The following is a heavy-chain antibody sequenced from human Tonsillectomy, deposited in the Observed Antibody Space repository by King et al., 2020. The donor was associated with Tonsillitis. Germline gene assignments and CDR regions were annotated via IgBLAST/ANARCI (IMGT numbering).Heavy chain of an antibody. CDR2: IYWNDDK. CDR3: AHRLSLGCTSTICSSFDI. CDR1: GFSLSTSGVG. Sequence: ITLKESGPTLVKPTQTLTLTCTFSGFSLSTSGVGVGWIRQPPGKALEWLALIYWNDDKRYSPSLKSRLTITKDTSKNQVFLTMTNMDPVDTATYYCAHRLSLGCTSTICSSFDIWGQGTMVTVSS. V-gene: IGHV2-5*01. J-gene: IGHJ3*02. D-gene: IGHD2-2*01.